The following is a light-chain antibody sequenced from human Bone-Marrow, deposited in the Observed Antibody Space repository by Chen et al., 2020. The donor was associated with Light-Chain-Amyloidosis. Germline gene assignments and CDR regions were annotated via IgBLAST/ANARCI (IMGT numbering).Light chain of an antibody. V-gene: IGKV3-20*01. J-gene: IGKJ1*01. CDR1: QFVRSSY. CDR2: GAS. Sequence: EIVLAPSPGPLALSPGERATLSCRASQFVRSSYLAWYQQKPGRAPRLLIYGASIRATGIPDRFSGSGSGTDFTLNISRLEPEDFAVYYCQQYGDSRTFGQGTKVESK. CDR3: QQYGDSRT.